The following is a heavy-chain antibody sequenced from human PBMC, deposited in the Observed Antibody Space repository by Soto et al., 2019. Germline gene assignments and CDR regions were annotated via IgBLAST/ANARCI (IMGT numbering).Heavy chain of an antibody. CDR1: GFAFSAYA. CDR3: AKHPIFGVVTHYFAH. Sequence: QLLESGGSLVEPGGSLRLSCSASGFAFSAYAMSWVRQAPQKGLEWVSGIGGGGHDTRYGDSVKGRFSITRDNSRNTLYLEMHRLTAEDTAVYYCAKHPIFGVVTHYFAHWGRGVLVTVSS. D-gene: IGHD3-3*01. V-gene: IGHV3-23*01. J-gene: IGHJ4*02. CDR2: IGGGGHDT.